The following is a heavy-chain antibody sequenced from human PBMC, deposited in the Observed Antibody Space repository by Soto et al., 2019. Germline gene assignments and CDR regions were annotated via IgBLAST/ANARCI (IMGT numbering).Heavy chain of an antibody. J-gene: IGHJ6*02. D-gene: IGHD3-3*01. CDR1: GGSISSGGYY. Sequence: ASETLSLTCTVSGGSISSGGYYWSWIRQHPGKGLEWIGYIYYSGSTNYNPSLKSRVTISVDTSKNQFSLKLSSVTAADTAVYYCARVVNDFWSGYPLYYYYYGMDVWGQGTTVTVSS. CDR2: IYYSGST. CDR3: ARVVNDFWSGYPLYYYYYGMDV. V-gene: IGHV4-61*08.